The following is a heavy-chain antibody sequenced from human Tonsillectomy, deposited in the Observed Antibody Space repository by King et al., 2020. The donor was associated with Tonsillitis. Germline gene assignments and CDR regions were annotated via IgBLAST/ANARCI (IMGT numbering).Heavy chain of an antibody. J-gene: IGHJ4*02. V-gene: IGHV3-9*01. CDR1: GFTFDDYA. D-gene: IGHD3-9*01. Sequence: VQLVESGGGLVQPGRSLRLSCAASGFTFDDYAVHWVRQAPGKGLEWVSGISWNSGSIGYADSVKGRFTISRDNAKNSLYLQMNSLRAEDTALYYCAKGMNYDILTGFDYWGQGTLVTVSS. CDR2: ISWNSGSI. CDR3: AKGMNYDILTGFDY.